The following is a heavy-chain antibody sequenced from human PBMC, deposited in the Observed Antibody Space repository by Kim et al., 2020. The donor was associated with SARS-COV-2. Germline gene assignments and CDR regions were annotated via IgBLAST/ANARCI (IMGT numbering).Heavy chain of an antibody. D-gene: IGHD3-3*01. J-gene: IGHJ6*02. CDR1: GGTFSSYA. CDR3: GLFGAAGLYYYYGMDV. CDR2: IIPIFGTA. Sequence: SVKVSCKASGGTFSSYAISWVRQAPGQGLEWMGGIIPIFGTANYAQKFQGRVTITADESTSTAYMELSSLRSEDTAVYYCGLFGAAGLYYYYGMDVWGQGTTVTVSS. V-gene: IGHV1-69*13.